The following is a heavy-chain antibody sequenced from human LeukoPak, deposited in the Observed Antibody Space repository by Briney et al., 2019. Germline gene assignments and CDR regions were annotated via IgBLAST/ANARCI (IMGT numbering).Heavy chain of an antibody. J-gene: IGHJ4*02. Sequence: ASVKASCKASGYTFTSYDICWVRQATGQGLEWMGWMNPNSGDTGYAQKFQGRVTMTRDTSISTAYMELSSLRSDDTAVYYCARGPAGDYWGQGTLVTVSS. CDR1: GYTFTSYD. CDR2: MNPNSGDT. CDR3: ARGPAGDY. V-gene: IGHV1-8*01.